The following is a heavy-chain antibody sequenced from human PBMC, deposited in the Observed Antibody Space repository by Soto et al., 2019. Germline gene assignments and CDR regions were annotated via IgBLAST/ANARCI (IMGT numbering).Heavy chain of an antibody. J-gene: IGHJ4*02. CDR2: ISGSDGKT. CDR1: GFSFGSYA. CDR3: ARWSYLDY. Sequence: LRLSCAASGFSFGSYALSWVRQAPGKGLEWVSTISGSDGKTFYAGSVKGRFSISRDTSQSTLYLQMNSLRADDTAMYYCARWSYLDYWGQGTRVTVSS. D-gene: IGHD3-3*01. V-gene: IGHV3-23*01.